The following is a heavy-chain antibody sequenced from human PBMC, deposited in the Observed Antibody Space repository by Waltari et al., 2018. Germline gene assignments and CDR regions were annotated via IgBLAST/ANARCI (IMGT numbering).Heavy chain of an antibody. CDR3: ARAGDVVVPAAMFGDAFDI. J-gene: IGHJ3*02. CDR2: IYYSGRT. D-gene: IGHD2-2*01. CDR1: GGSISSGGYY. V-gene: IGHV4-31*03. Sequence: QVQLQESGPGLVKPSQTLSLTCTVSGGSISSGGYYWSWIRQHPGKGLEWIGYIYYSGRTYYNPSLKSRVTISVDTSKNQFSLKLSSVTAADTAVYYCARAGDVVVPAAMFGDAFDIWGQGTMVTVSS.